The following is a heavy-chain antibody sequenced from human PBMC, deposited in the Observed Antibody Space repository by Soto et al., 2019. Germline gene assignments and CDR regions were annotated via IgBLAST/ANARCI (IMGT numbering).Heavy chain of an antibody. J-gene: IGHJ4*02. D-gene: IGHD6-13*01. CDR3: AREKDGIAFDY. CDR2: IFHSGIS. CDR1: SGSISTNDW. V-gene: IGHV4-4*02. Sequence: QVQLQESGPGLVKPSGTLSLTCAVSSGSISTNDWWSWVRQPPGKGLEWIGDIFHSGISNYNPSPKSRVTISVDKSKNPFSLKLSSVTAADTAVYYCAREKDGIAFDYWGQGTLVTVSS.